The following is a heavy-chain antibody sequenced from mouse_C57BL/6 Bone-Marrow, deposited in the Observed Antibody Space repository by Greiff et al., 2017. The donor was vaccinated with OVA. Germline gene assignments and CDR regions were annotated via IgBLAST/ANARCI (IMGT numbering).Heavy chain of an antibody. CDR2: ISAGGSYT. D-gene: IGHD1-1*01. J-gene: IGHJ1*03. Sequence: EVHLVESGGGLVKPGGSLKLSCAASGFTFSSYAMSWVSQTPEKRLEWVATISAGGSYTYYPDNVKGRFTISRDNAKNNLYLQMSHLKSEDTAMYYCARWCYYGRSYGYFDVWGTGTTVTVSS. CDR3: ARWCYYGRSYGYFDV. CDR1: GFTFSSYA. V-gene: IGHV5-4*01.